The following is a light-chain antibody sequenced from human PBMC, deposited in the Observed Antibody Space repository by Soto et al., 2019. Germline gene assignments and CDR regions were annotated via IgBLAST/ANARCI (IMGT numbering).Light chain of an antibody. CDR3: GSYTSSVTLI. CDR1: SSDIGAYNY. Sequence: QSVLTQPASVSGSPGQSITISCTGTSSDIGAYNYVSWYQQHPGKAPKLMIYDVTNRPSGVSNRFSGSKSGSTASLTISGLQAEDEADYYCGSYTSSVTLIFGGGTKVTVL. V-gene: IGLV2-14*03. CDR2: DVT. J-gene: IGLJ2*01.